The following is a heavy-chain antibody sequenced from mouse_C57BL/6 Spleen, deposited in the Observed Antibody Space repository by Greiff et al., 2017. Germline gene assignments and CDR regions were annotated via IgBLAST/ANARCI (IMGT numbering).Heavy chain of an antibody. V-gene: IGHV1-50*01. D-gene: IGHD3-3*01. CDR1: GYTFTSYW. CDR2: IDPSDSYT. Sequence: QVQLQQSGAELVKPGASVKLSCKASGYTFTSYWMQWVKQRPGQGLEWIGEIDPSDSYTNYNQKFKGKATLTVDTSSSTAYMQLSSLTSEDSAVYYCARRRDLDYWGQGTTLTVSS. CDR3: ARRRDLDY. J-gene: IGHJ2*01.